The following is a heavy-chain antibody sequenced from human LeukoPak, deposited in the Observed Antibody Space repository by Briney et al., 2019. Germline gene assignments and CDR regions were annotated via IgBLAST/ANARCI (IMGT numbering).Heavy chain of an antibody. CDR1: GFIFNNYW. D-gene: IGHD5-12*01. J-gene: IGHJ5*02. CDR3: ARIPYSGTWCWFDP. CDR2: IKQNASKT. V-gene: IGHV3-7*03. Sequence: GGSLRLSCATSGFIFNNYWMSWVRQAPGKGLEWVANIKQNASKTFYAASVKGRFTISRDDAKNSLYLQMNSLRAEDTAVYYCARIPYSGTWCWFDPWGQGTLVTVSS.